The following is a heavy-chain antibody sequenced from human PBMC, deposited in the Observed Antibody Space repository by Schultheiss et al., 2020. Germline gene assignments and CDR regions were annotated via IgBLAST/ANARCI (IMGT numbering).Heavy chain of an antibody. D-gene: IGHD2-8*01. Sequence: GGSLRLSCAASGFTFSGSAMHWVRQASGKGLEWVGRIRSKANSYATAYAASVKGRFTISRDDSKNTAYLQMNSLKTEDTAVYYCTTDRADTGVYCTNGVCPFYGMDVWGQGTTVTVS. CDR2: IRSKANSYAT. V-gene: IGHV3-73*01. CDR3: TTDRADTGVYCTNGVCPFYGMDV. CDR1: GFTFSGSA. J-gene: IGHJ6*02.